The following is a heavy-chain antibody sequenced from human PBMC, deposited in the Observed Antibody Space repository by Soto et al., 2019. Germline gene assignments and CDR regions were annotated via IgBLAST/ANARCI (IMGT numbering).Heavy chain of an antibody. Sequence: QVQLQESGPGLVKPSQTLSLTCTVSGGSISSGSYYWTWIRQQQGKGLEWIGYIYYSGSTYYNPSLKRRVTISVDTSKNQFSLKWSSVTAADTAVYYCVRQRPEAPYFDYWGQGTLVTVSS. CDR2: IYYSGST. V-gene: IGHV4-31*03. J-gene: IGHJ4*02. CDR1: GGSISSGSYY. CDR3: VRQRPEAPYFDY.